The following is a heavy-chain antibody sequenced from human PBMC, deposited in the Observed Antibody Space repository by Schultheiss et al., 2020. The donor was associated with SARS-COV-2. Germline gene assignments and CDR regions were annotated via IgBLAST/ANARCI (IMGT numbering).Heavy chain of an antibody. D-gene: IGHD4-17*01. CDR3: ARESFDYGDLDS. J-gene: IGHJ4*02. Sequence: SETLSLTCTVSGGSISSYYWSWIRQPAGKGLEWIGRIYTSGSTNYNPSLKSRVTMSIDTSKNQFSLKLSSVTAADTAVYYCARESFDYGDLDSWGQGTLVTVSS. CDR2: IYTSGST. CDR1: GGSISSYY. V-gene: IGHV4-4*07.